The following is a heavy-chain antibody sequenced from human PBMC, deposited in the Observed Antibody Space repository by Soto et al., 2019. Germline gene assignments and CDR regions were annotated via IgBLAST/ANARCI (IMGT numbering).Heavy chain of an antibody. CDR2: ISYDGSNK. Sequence: QVQLVESGGGVVQPGRSLRLSCAASGFTFSSYAMHWVRQAPGKGLEWVAVISYDGSNKYYADSVKGRFTISRDNSKNTLYLQMNSLRAEDTTVYYCARPLWRDDYNWGYFDFWGSGTLVTVSS. CDR3: ARPLWRDDYNWGYFDF. V-gene: IGHV3-30-3*01. J-gene: IGHJ2*01. CDR1: GFTFSSYA. D-gene: IGHD4-4*01.